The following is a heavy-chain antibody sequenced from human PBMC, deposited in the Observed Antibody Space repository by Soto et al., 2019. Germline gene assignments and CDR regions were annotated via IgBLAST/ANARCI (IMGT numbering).Heavy chain of an antibody. V-gene: IGHV3-30*18. Sequence: GGSLRLSCEASGFTFSSYGMHWVRQAPGKGLEWVAVISYDGSNKYCADSVKGRFTISRDNSKNTLYLQMNSLRAEDTAVYYCKKHYYPRFFSDCSSTSCYYYGMDVWGQGTTVTVSS. CDR2: ISYDGSNK. D-gene: IGHD2-2*01. J-gene: IGHJ6*02. CDR3: KKHYYPRFFSDCSSTSCYYYGMDV. CDR1: GFTFSSYG.